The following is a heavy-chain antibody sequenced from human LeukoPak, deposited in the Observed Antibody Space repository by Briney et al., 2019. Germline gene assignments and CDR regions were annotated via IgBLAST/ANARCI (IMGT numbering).Heavy chain of an antibody. Sequence: QTGGSLRLSCAASGFTFSNAWMSWVRQAPGKGLEWVSAISGSGGGTYYADSVKGRFTISRDSSKNTLYLQMNSLRAEDTAVYHCAKDPLLYGSGSYYFDYWGQGTLVTVSS. CDR3: AKDPLLYGSGSYYFDY. D-gene: IGHD3-10*01. CDR1: GFTFSNAW. CDR2: ISGSGGGT. J-gene: IGHJ4*02. V-gene: IGHV3-23*01.